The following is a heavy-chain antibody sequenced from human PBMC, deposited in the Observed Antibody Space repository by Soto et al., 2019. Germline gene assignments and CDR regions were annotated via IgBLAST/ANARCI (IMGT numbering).Heavy chain of an antibody. CDR2: ISGSGGST. J-gene: IGHJ6*03. CDR1: GFTFSSYA. CDR3: AKARYGDYDYYYYYMDV. D-gene: IGHD4-17*01. Sequence: GGSLRLSCAASGFTFSSYAMSWVRQAPGKGLEWVSAISGSGGSTYYADSVKGRFTISRDNSKNTLYLQMNSLRAEDTAVYYCAKARYGDYDYYYYYMDVWGKGTTVTVSS. V-gene: IGHV3-23*01.